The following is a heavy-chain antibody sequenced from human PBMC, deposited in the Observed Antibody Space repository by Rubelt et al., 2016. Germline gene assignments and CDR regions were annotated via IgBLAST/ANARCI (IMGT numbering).Heavy chain of an antibody. Sequence: QLQLQESGPGLVKPSETLSLTCTVSGGSISSSSYYWGWIRQPPGKGLEWIGSIYYSGSTSYNPSLKSRVTISGETSKNQFSLNLTSVTATDTAVYDCARVSRRMALVAQGGTFDIWGQGTMGTVSS. CDR2: IYYSGST. CDR3: ARVSRRMALVAQGGTFDI. D-gene: IGHD5-24*01. J-gene: IGHJ3*02. V-gene: IGHV4-39*07. CDR1: GGSISSSSYY.